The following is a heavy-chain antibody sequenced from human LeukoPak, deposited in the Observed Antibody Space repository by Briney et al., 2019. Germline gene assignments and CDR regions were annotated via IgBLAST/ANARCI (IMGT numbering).Heavy chain of an antibody. J-gene: IGHJ6*04. CDR3: ARAETLLWFGDV. D-gene: IGHD3-10*01. CDR1: GGTFSSYA. V-gene: IGHV1-69*01. CDR2: IIPIFGTA. Sequence: SVKVSCKASGGTFSSYAISWVRQAPGQGLEWMGGIIPIFGTANYAQKFQGRVTITADESTSTAYVEPSSLRSEDTAVYYCARAETLLWFGDVWGKGTTVTVSS.